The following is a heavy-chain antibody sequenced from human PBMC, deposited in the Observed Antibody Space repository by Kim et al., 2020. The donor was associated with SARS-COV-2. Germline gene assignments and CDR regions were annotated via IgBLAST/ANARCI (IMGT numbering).Heavy chain of an antibody. V-gene: IGHV3-21*01. Sequence: IYYADAVKGRFNISRDNAKNSLYLQMNSLRAEDTAVYYCARVDYYYGMDVWGQGTTVTVSS. J-gene: IGHJ6*02. CDR3: ARVDYYYGMDV. CDR2: I.